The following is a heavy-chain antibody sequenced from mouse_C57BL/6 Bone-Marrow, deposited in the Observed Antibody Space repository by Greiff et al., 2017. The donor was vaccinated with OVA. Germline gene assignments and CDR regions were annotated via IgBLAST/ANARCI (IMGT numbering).Heavy chain of an antibody. CDR3: ARGTGRYLDY. CDR1: GYSFTSYY. D-gene: IGHD4-1*01. V-gene: IGHV1-66*01. Sequence: QVQLKESGAELARPGASVKISCKASGYSFTSYYIHWVKQRPGQGLEWIGWIYPGSGNTKYNEKFKGKATLTADTSSSTAYMQISSLTSEDSEVYCCARGTGRYLDYWGQGTTLTVSS. CDR2: IYPGSGNT. J-gene: IGHJ2*01.